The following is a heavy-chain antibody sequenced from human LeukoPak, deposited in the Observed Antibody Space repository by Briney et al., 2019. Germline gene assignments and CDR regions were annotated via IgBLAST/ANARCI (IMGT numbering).Heavy chain of an antibody. CDR3: ARGHSSGWYLFDY. Sequence: SETLSLTCTVSGGSISSYYWSWIRQPPGKGLEWIGYIYYSGSTNYNPSLKSRVTISVDTSKNQSSLKLSSVTAADTAVYYCARGHSSGWYLFDYWGQGTLVTVSS. D-gene: IGHD6-19*01. V-gene: IGHV4-59*01. CDR1: GGSISSYY. J-gene: IGHJ4*02. CDR2: IYYSGST.